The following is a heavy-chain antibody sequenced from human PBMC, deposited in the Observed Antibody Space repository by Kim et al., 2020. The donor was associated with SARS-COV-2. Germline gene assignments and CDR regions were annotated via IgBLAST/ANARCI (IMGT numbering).Heavy chain of an antibody. CDR1: GGSISSSNW. V-gene: IGHV4-4*02. D-gene: IGHD6-19*01. Sequence: SETLSLTCAVSGGSISSSNWWSWVRQPPGKGLEWIGEIYHSGSTNYNPSLKSRFTISVDKSKNQFSLKLSSVTAADTAVYYCARAPPIAVAANWFDPWGQGTLVTVSS. CDR3: ARAPPIAVAANWFDP. J-gene: IGHJ5*02. CDR2: IYHSGST.